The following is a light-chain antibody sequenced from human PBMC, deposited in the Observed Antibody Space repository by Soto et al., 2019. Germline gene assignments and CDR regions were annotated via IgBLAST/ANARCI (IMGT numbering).Light chain of an antibody. Sequence: DVLLTQSPISLPATLGQPASISCRSSQSLLHKNGNTYLTWFHQRPGQPPRRLIYLVSNRDSGVTDGFSGSGSGADFRQRSSRVEAEDVGTYFCMQGTYWPTFGQGTRLDIK. CDR3: MQGTYWPT. CDR2: LVS. V-gene: IGKV2-30*02. J-gene: IGKJ5*01. CDR1: QSLLHKNGNTY.